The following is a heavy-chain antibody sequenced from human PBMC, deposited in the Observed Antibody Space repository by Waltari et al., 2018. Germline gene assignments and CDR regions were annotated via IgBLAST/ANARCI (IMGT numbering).Heavy chain of an antibody. V-gene: IGHV3-23*04. CDR2: MCASADCA. Sequence: EVQLVESGGGLVQPGGSLRLSCVASGFTFSTKAMSWVRQAPGKGLEWISSMCASADCAYYADSVKGRFTISRDNSKNTLYLQANTLGAEDTAVYYCADAGWGEPKAYWGQGTLVTVSS. D-gene: IGHD1-26*01. CDR3: ADAGWGEPKAY. CDR1: GFTFSTKA. J-gene: IGHJ4*02.